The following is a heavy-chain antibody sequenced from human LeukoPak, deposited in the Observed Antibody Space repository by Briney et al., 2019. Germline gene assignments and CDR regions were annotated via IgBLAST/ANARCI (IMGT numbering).Heavy chain of an antibody. D-gene: IGHD2-2*03. Sequence: GGSLRLSCAASGFTFNGYSLGWIRQSPGKGLEWISYITSGGGSIFYADFVEGRFTISRDNAENSLYLQLNSLRDEDTAVYYCARWIDGLDVWGQGTMVTVSS. V-gene: IGHV3-11*01. CDR2: ITSGGGSI. J-gene: IGHJ3*01. CDR1: GFTFNGYS. CDR3: ARWIDGLDV.